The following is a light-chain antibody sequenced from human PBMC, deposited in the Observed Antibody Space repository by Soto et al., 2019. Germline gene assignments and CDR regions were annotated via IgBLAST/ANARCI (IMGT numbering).Light chain of an antibody. J-gene: IGKJ1*01. CDR1: QSLSSR. V-gene: IGKV1-5*01. Sequence: DIHMTQSPSTLSPSVGDTGTITCRASQSLSSRLAWYQQKPGKAPELLTYDASSLKSGVPSRFSGSESGTEFTLTISSLQPDDFATYSCQQYNNFWTFGQGTKVDIK. CDR3: QQYNNFWT. CDR2: DAS.